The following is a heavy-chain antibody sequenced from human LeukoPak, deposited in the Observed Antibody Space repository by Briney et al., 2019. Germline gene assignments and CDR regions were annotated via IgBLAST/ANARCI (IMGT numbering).Heavy chain of an antibody. J-gene: IGHJ4*02. CDR1: GFTFSNYA. V-gene: IGHV3-30*02. CDR3: AKAIHSSSSGVVDY. CDR2: IRYDGSNK. D-gene: IGHD6-6*01. Sequence: GGPLRLSCAASGFTFSNYAMHWVRQAPGKGLEWVTFIRYDGSNKYYAESVKGRFTISRDNSKNTLYLQMSSLRAEDTAVYYCAKAIHSSSSGVVDYWGQGTLVTVSS.